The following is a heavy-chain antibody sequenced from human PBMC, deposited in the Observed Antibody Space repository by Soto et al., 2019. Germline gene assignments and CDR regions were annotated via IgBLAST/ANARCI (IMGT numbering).Heavy chain of an antibody. V-gene: IGHV3-23*01. CDR3: ALLGRSGSGRPSYYGMDV. CDR1: GLTFSYFA. Sequence: EVQLLEAGGGLVQPGGSLRLSCAVSGLTFSYFAMSWVRQAPGKGLEGVSAVCGSGGITYYADSAKGRFTISRDNSKNTLFLQMNSLRAEDTGVYYCALLGRSGSGRPSYYGMDVWGQGTPVTVSS. J-gene: IGHJ6*02. CDR2: VCGSGGIT. D-gene: IGHD3-10*01.